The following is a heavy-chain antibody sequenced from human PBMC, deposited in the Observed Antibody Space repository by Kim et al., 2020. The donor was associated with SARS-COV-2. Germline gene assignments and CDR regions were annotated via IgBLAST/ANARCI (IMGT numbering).Heavy chain of an antibody. D-gene: IGHD3-22*01. CDR3: ARDATYYYDSSGYYYPQTDYYYYGMDV. CDR1: GFTFSSYA. CDR2: ISYDGSNK. Sequence: GGSLRLSCAASGFTFSSYAMHWVRQAPGKGLEWVAVISYDGSNKYYADSVKGRFTISRDNSKNTLYLQMNSLRAEDTAVYYCARDATYYYDSSGYYYPQTDYYYYGMDVWGQGTTVTVSS. V-gene: IGHV3-30*04. J-gene: IGHJ6*02.